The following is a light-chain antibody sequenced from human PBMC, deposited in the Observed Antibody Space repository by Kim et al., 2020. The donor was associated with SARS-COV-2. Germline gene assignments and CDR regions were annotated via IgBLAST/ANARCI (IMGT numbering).Light chain of an antibody. J-gene: IGKJ2*01. CDR2: GAS. Sequence: EIVLTQSPGTLSLSPGERVTLSCRASQRVRGTYLAWYQQKPGQAPGLLLQGASTRATGIPDRFSGSGSGTDFTLTISRLEPEDFAVYYCQQYGSSPPTFGQGTKLEI. CDR1: QRVRGTY. V-gene: IGKV3-20*01. CDR3: QQYGSSPPT.